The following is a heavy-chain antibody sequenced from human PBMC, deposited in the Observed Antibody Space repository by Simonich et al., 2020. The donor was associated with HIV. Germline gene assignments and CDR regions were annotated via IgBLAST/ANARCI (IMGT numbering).Heavy chain of an antibody. J-gene: IGHJ1*01. CDR2: ISSSSSTI. V-gene: IGHV3-21*05. D-gene: IGHD6-13*01. Sequence: EVQLVESGGGLVKPGGSLRLSCAASGFTFSSYSMNWVRQAPGKGREWVSNISSSSSTIYYADSVKGRFNISRDKANDSLYLQMNSLRAEDTAVYYCARDGAAASRFQHWGQGTLVTVSS. CDR3: ARDGAAASRFQH. CDR1: GFTFSSYS.